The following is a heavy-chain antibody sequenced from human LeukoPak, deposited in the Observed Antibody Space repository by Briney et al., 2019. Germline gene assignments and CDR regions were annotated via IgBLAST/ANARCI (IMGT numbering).Heavy chain of an antibody. J-gene: IGHJ6*02. CDR2: ISAYNGNT. D-gene: IGHD2-2*03. V-gene: IGHV1-18*01. Sequence: ASVEVSCKASGYTFTSYGISWVRQAPGQGLEWMGWISAYNGNTNYAQKLQGRVTMTTDTSTSTAYMELRGLRSDDTAVYYCARVDIVVVPAAKGPYYYYGMDVWGQGTTVTVSS. CDR1: GYTFTSYG. CDR3: ARVDIVVVPAAKGPYYYYGMDV.